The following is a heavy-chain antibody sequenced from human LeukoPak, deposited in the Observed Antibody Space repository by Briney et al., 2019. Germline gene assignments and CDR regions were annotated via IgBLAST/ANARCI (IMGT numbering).Heavy chain of an antibody. CDR2: ITGSGGFT. CDR3: VRSLDY. CDR1: GFPFSTYA. Sequence: GGSLRLSCAASGFPFSTYAMNWVRQAPGKGLEWVSVITGSGGFTQYADSVKGRFTISRDNSKDTVYLQMNSLRVEDTALYYCVRSLDYWGQGTLVTVSS. J-gene: IGHJ4*02. V-gene: IGHV3-23*01.